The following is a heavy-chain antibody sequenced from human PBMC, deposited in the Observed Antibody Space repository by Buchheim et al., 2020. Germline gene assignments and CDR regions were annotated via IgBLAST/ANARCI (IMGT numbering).Heavy chain of an antibody. CDR3: ARGIAATANPNWFDP. Sequence: EVQLVESGGGLVQPGGSLRLSCAASGFSFSSYWMHWVRQAPGRGLVWVSRITSDGGGTGYADSVTGRFTISRANAKNTLYLQMNSLSPEDTAVYFCARGIAATANPNWFDPWGQGTL. D-gene: IGHD6-25*01. CDR1: GFSFSSYW. CDR2: ITSDGGGT. J-gene: IGHJ5*02. V-gene: IGHV3-74*01.